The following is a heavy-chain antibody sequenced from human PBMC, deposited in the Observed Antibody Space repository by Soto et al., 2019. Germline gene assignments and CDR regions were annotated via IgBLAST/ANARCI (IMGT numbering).Heavy chain of an antibody. J-gene: IGHJ6*02. CDR1: GFTFSYHY. Sequence: PGGSLRLSCAASGFTFSYHYMDWVRQSPGKGLEWVGRTRDKPNSYTTEYAASVKGRFTISRDDLENSVYLQMNSLKTEDTAVYYCTSAAVSKTGLDVWGQGTTVTVSS. D-gene: IGHD4-4*01. V-gene: IGHV3-72*01. CDR3: TSAAVSKTGLDV. CDR2: TRDKPNSYTT.